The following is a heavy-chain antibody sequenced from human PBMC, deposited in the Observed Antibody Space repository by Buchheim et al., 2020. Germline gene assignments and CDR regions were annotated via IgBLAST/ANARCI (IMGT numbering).Heavy chain of an antibody. D-gene: IGHD3-10*01. CDR3: ARDRFGTVWFGVEGYGMDV. V-gene: IGHV4-61*02. CDR1: GGSISSGSYY. J-gene: IGHJ6*02. CDR2: IYTSGST. Sequence: QVQLQESGPGLVKPSQTLSLTCTVSGGSISSGSYYWSWIRQPAGKGLEWIGRIYTSGSTNYNPSLKSRVTISVDTSKNQFSLKLSSVTAADTAVYYCARDRFGTVWFGVEGYGMDVWGQGTT.